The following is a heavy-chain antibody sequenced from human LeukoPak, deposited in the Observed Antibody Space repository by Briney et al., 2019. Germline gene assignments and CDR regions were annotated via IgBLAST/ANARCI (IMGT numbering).Heavy chain of an antibody. V-gene: IGHV3-53*01. CDR2: IYSGGST. J-gene: IGHJ4*02. CDR1: GFTVSSNY. Sequence: GGSLRFSCAASGFTVSSNYMSWVRQAPGKGLECVSVIYSGGSTYYVDSVKGRFTISRDNSENTLYLQMNSLRAEDTAVYYCARDPGRPQEQWGQGTLVTVSS. D-gene: IGHD1-26*01. CDR3: ARDPGRPQEQ.